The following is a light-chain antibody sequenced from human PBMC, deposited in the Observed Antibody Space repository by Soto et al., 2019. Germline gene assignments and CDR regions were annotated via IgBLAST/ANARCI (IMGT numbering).Light chain of an antibody. V-gene: IGLV4-60*02. CDR2: LEGSGSY. J-gene: IGLJ3*02. CDR3: ETWDSTTRV. CDR1: SGHSTYI. Sequence: QLVLTQSSSASASLGSSVKLTCTLSSGHSTYIIAWHQHQPGKAPRYLMKLEGSGSYNEGSGVPDRFSGSSSGADRYLTISNLQFEDEADYYCETWDSTTRVFGGGTKLTVL.